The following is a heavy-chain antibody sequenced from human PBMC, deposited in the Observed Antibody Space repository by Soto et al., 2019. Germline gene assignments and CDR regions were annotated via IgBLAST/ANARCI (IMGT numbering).Heavy chain of an antibody. CDR2: IGTAGDT. D-gene: IGHD3-10*01. Sequence: ESGGGLVQPGGSLRLSCAASGFTFSSYDMHWVRQATGKGLEWVSAIGTAGDTYYPGSVKGRFTISRENAKNSLYLQMNSLRAEDTAVYYCARVKGSGSYWDYWGQGTLVTVSS. CDR3: ARVKGSGSYWDY. V-gene: IGHV3-13*01. CDR1: GFTFSSYD. J-gene: IGHJ4*02.